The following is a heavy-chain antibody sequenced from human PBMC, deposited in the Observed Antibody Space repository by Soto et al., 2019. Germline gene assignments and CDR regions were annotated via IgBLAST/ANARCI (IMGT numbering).Heavy chain of an antibody. CDR1: GYTYTSYD. CDR2: MNPNSGNT. CDR3: ARGLKYYDILTGYYTESFDY. J-gene: IGHJ4*01. Sequence: ASVKDSCKASGYTYTSYDINWLRQATGQGLEWMGWMNPNSGNTGYAQKFQGRVTMTRNTSISTAYMELSSLRSEDTAVYYCARGLKYYDILTGYYTESFDYWG. D-gene: IGHD3-9*01. V-gene: IGHV1-8*01.